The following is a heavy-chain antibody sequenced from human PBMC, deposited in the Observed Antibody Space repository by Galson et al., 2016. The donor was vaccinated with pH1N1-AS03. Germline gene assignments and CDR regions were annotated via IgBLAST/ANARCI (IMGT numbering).Heavy chain of an antibody. J-gene: IGHJ4*02. Sequence: TLSLTCAVSGFSITTGYYWSWIRQPAGKGLEWIGRIYTSGSTKYNPSLRSRVTISVDTSKNQFSLKLSSVTAADTAVYFCAREAPGLSGSYYEDYWGQGTLVTVSS. V-gene: IGHV4-61*02. CDR3: AREAPGLSGSYYEDY. CDR2: IYTSGST. CDR1: GFSITTGYY. D-gene: IGHD1-26*01.